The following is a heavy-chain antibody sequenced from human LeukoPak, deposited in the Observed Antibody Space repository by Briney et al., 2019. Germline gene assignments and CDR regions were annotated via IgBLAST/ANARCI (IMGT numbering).Heavy chain of an antibody. D-gene: IGHD5-24*01. CDR3: ARGSRDGYNYFGYYYYYMDV. V-gene: IGHV4-59*01. Sequence: SETLSLTCTVSGGSISSYYWSWIRQPPGKGLERVGCIYYSGRTNYNPSLKSRVTISVDTSKDQFSLKLSSVTAADTAVYYCARGSRDGYNYFGYYYYYMDVWGKGTTVTASS. CDR1: GGSISSYY. J-gene: IGHJ6*03. CDR2: IYYSGRT.